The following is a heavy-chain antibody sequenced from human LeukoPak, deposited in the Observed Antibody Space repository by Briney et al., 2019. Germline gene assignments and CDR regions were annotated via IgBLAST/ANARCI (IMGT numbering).Heavy chain of an antibody. CDR3: ARAIAAAEAFDI. V-gene: IGHV4-4*07. CDR2: FYTSGST. Sequence: ASETLSLTCTVSGDSITSYYWSWIRQPAGKGLEWIGRFYTSGSTNYNPSLKSRVTMSVDTSKNQFSLKLTSVTAADTAVYYCARAIAAAEAFDIWGQGTMVTVSS. J-gene: IGHJ3*02. D-gene: IGHD6-13*01. CDR1: GDSITSYY.